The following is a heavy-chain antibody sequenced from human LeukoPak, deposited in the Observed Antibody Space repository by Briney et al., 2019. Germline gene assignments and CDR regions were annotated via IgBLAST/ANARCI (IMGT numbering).Heavy chain of an antibody. CDR1: GFTFSSYS. D-gene: IGHD1-26*01. V-gene: IGHV3-21*01. CDR2: ISSSSSYI. J-gene: IGHJ3*02. Sequence: GGSLRLSCAASGFTFSSYSMNWVRQAPGKGLEWVSSISSSSSYIYYADSVKGRFTISRDNAKNSLYLQMNSLRAEDTAVYYCARDRATSPHAFDIWGQGTMVTVSS. CDR3: ARDRATSPHAFDI.